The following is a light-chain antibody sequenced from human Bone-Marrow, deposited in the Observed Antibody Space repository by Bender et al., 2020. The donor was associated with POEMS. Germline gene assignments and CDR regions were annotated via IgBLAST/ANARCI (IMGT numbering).Light chain of an antibody. CDR3: QSYDNNNVV. V-gene: IGLV6-57*02. CDR1: SGSIARNY. J-gene: IGLJ3*02. CDR2: EDY. Sequence: NFMLTQPHSVSESPGKTVTISCTGSSGSIARNYVQWYQQRPGSAPTIMIYEDYQRPSGVPDRFSGSIDRSSNSASLTISGLKTEDEGDYYCQSYDNNNVVFGGGTKLTVL.